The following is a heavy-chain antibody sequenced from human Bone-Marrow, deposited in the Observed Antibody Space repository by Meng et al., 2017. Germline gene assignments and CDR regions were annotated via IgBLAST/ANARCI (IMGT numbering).Heavy chain of an antibody. CDR2: ISYDGSNK. CDR3: ARDLSSSSWYYYYYGMDV. CDR1: GFTFSSYA. J-gene: IGHJ6*02. V-gene: IGHV3-30*04. Sequence: LSLTCAASGFTFSSYAVHWVRQAPGKGLEWVAVISYDGSNKYYADSVKGRFTISRDNSKNTLYLQMNSLRAEDTAVYYCARDLSSSSWYYYYYGMDVWGQGTTVTVSS. D-gene: IGHD6-13*01.